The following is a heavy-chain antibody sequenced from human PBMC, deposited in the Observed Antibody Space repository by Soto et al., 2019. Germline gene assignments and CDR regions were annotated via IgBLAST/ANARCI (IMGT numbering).Heavy chain of an antibody. CDR3: VRSPKIGVRGAF. J-gene: IGHJ1*01. D-gene: IGHD3-16*01. CDR1: GFSFSAYN. CDR2: IKVGSSRI. V-gene: IGHV3-21*02. Sequence: EVQLVESGGGLVKPGWSLRLSCIGSGFSFSAYNMNWVRQAPGKGLEWVSSIKVGSSRIYQPDSMKGRFTISRDDARNSVYLQLNSLRAEDTALYVCVRSPKIGVRGAFWGRGTQVTVSS.